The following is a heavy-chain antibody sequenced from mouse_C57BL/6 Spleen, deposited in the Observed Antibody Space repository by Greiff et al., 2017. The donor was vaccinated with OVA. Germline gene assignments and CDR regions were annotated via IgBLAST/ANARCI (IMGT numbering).Heavy chain of an antibody. J-gene: IGHJ2*01. CDR3: ASQISYYFDY. CDR2: ISSGSSTI. V-gene: IGHV5-17*01. CDR1: GFTFSDYG. Sequence: EVQGVESGGGLVKPGGSLKLSCAASGFTFSDYGMHWVRQAPEKGLEWVAYISSGSSTIYYADTVKGRFTISRDNAKNTLFLQMTSLRSEDTAMYYCASQISYYFDYWGQGTTLTVSS.